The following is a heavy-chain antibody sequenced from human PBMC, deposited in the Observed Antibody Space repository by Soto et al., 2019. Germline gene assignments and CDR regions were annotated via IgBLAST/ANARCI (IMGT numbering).Heavy chain of an antibody. CDR3: ARGLIAAAGMIELDY. D-gene: IGHD6-13*01. J-gene: IGHJ4*02. CDR2: INLRSGGT. Sequence: GASVKVSCKASGYTFTGCYMHWMRQAPGQRLEWMGLINLRSGGTNYAQKFQGSVNMTRDTSISTAYMELSRLRSDDTAVHYCARGLIAAAGMIELDYWGQGTLVTVSS. CDR1: GYTFTGCY. V-gene: IGHV1-2*04.